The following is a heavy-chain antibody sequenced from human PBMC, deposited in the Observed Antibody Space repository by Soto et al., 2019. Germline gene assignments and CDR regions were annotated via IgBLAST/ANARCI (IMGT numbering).Heavy chain of an antibody. CDR1: GFTFSSYA. Sequence: EVQLLESGGGLVQPGGSLRLSCAASGFTFSSYAMSWVRQAPGKGLEWVSAISGSGGSTYYADSVKGRFTISRDNAKNTLYLQMNSLRAEDTAVYYCAKDLRFGDGCDYWGQGTLVTVSS. D-gene: IGHD3-10*01. J-gene: IGHJ4*02. CDR2: ISGSGGST. CDR3: AKDLRFGDGCDY. V-gene: IGHV3-23*01.